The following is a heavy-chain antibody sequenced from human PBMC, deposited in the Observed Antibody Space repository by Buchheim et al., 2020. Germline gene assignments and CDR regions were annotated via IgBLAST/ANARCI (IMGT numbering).Heavy chain of an antibody. V-gene: IGHV4-61*02. D-gene: IGHD3-22*01. CDR2: IYASGST. J-gene: IGHJ5*02. Sequence: QVQLQESGPGLVKPSQTLSLTCTVSGGSISSGTYYWSWNRQPAGKGLEWIGRIYASGSTNYNPSLKSRVTISVDTSKNQFSLMLTSVTAADTAVYYCARRYYHDSSGGFDPWGQGTL. CDR3: ARRYYHDSSGGFDP. CDR1: GGSISSGTYY.